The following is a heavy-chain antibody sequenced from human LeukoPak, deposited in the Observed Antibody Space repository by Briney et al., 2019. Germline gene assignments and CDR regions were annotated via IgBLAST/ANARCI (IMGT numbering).Heavy chain of an antibody. CDR1: GGSISSGGYY. V-gene: IGHV4-30-4*08. CDR3: ARAIVGYCSGGRCYRRFDP. Sequence: SQTLSLTCTVSGGSISSGGYYWSWIRQPPGKGLEWIGYISYSGSTSDNPSLKSRVTMSVDTSKNQFSLKLSSVTAADTAVYYCARAIVGYCSGGRCYRRFDPWGQGTLVTVSS. CDR2: ISYSGST. J-gene: IGHJ5*02. D-gene: IGHD2-15*01.